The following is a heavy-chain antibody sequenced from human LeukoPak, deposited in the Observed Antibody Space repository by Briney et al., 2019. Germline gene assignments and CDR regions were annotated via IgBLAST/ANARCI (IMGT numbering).Heavy chain of an antibody. J-gene: IGHJ4*02. CDR2: MNPNSGNT. D-gene: IGHD5-24*01. V-gene: IGHV1-8*02. CDR1: GHTFKNYD. Sequence: ASVKVSCKASGHTFKNYDINWVRQATGQGLEWMGWMNPNSGNTGFAQKFQDRVSMTRDTSINTVYMELTSLRSGDTAVYYCARATPGGLHGYSFDYWGQGTVVSVYS. CDR3: ARATPGGLHGYSFDY.